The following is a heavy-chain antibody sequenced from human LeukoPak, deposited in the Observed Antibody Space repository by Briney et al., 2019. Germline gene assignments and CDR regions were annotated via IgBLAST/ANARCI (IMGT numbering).Heavy chain of an antibody. D-gene: IGHD3-22*01. CDR1: GFTFSSYA. V-gene: IGHV3-23*01. CDR2: ISGSGGTT. Sequence: GGSLRLSCAASGFTFSSYAMSWVRQAPGKGLEWVSDISGSGGTTSYADSVKGRFTISRDNSKNTLYLQMNSLRAEDTAVYYCAKDDSSGYLDSSYYFDYWGQGTLVTVSS. J-gene: IGHJ4*02. CDR3: AKDDSSGYLDSSYYFDY.